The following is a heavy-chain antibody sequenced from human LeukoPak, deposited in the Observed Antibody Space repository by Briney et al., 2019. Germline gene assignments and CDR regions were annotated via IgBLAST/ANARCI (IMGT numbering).Heavy chain of an antibody. Sequence: GASVKVSCKASGYTFTGYYMHRVRQAPGQGLEWMGWITPNSGGTNYAQKFQGRVTMTRDTSISTAYMELSRLRSDDTAVYYCARDKGGYDSSGYIGSLLYYFDYWGQGTLVTVSS. CDR2: ITPNSGGT. J-gene: IGHJ4*02. D-gene: IGHD3-22*01. V-gene: IGHV1-2*02. CDR1: GYTFTGYY. CDR3: ARDKGGYDSSGYIGSLLYYFDY.